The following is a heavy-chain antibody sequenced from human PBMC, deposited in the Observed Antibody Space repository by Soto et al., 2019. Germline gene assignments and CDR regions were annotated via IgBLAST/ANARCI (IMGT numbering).Heavy chain of an antibody. Sequence: SVKVSCKASGGTFSSYAISWVRQAPGQGLEWMGGIIPIFGTANYAQKFQGRVTITADESTSTAYMELSSLRSEDTAVYYCARLEFGELLLWDLNWFDPWGQGTLVTVSS. D-gene: IGHD3-10*01. J-gene: IGHJ5*02. CDR3: ARLEFGELLLWDLNWFDP. V-gene: IGHV1-69*13. CDR2: IIPIFGTA. CDR1: GGTFSSYA.